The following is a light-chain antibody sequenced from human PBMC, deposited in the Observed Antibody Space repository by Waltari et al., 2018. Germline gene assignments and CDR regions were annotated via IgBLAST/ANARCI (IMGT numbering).Light chain of an antibody. V-gene: IGLV2-14*03. Sequence: QSALTQPAPVSGSPGQSLTISCTGTSSDAGGYNSFPWYQQHPGKAPKLMIYDVSNRPSGVSNRFSGSKSANTASLTISGLQAEDEADYYCNSYTSSRTRVFGTGTRVTVL. CDR1: SSDAGGYNS. CDR3: NSYTSSRTRV. J-gene: IGLJ1*01. CDR2: DVS.